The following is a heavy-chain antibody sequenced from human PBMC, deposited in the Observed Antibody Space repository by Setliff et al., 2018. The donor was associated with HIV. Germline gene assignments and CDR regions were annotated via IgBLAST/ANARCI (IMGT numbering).Heavy chain of an antibody. CDR2: ISNTGGNT. CDR3: ARDLTGYSGYAGY. V-gene: IGHV3-64*02. D-gene: IGHD5-12*01. CDR1: GFTFSTYA. Sequence: GGSLRLSCAASGFTFSTYAMHWVRQAPGKGLEHVSAISNTGGNTYYADSVKGRFTISRDNAKNTLYLQMNSLRAEDTAVYYCARDLTGYSGYAGYWGQGMLVTVSS. J-gene: IGHJ4*02.